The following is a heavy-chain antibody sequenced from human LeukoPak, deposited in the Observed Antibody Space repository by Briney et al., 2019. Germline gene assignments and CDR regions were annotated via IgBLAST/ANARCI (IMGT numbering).Heavy chain of an antibody. CDR1: GFSFTDYA. V-gene: IGHV3-64*01. D-gene: IGHD1-1*01. CDR3: ARGQRTPPDYFDY. Sequence: GGSLRRYCVISGFSFTDYAIHWVRQAPGQGLEYVSAVSDNGGTIYYAISVKGRFTISRDNSKNTVYFQMGSLRPEDMGVYYCARGQRTPPDYFDYWGQGTLVTVSS. J-gene: IGHJ4*02. CDR2: VSDNGGTI.